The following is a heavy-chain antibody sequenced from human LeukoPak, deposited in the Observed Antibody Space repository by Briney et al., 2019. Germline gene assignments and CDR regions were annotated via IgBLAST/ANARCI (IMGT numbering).Heavy chain of an antibody. D-gene: IGHD4-17*01. CDR2: IESKTDGGTT. J-gene: IGHJ4*02. V-gene: IGHV3-15*04. CDR1: GFTFSNAW. CDR3: TTGGVTTVTTVDY. Sequence: GGSLRLSCAASGFTFSNAWMSWVRQAPGKGLEWVGRIESKTDGGTTDYAAPVKGRFTISRDDSKNTLYLQMNSLKTEDTAVYYCTTGGVTTVTTVDYWGQGTLVTVSS.